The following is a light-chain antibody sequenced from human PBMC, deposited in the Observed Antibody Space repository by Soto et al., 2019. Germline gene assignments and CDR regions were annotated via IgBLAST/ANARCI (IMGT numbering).Light chain of an antibody. CDR2: GAS. J-gene: IGKJ1*01. CDR1: QSVNSN. V-gene: IGKV3-15*01. CDR3: QEYNDRKI. Sequence: EIVMTQSPGTLSVSPGERATLSCRASQSVNSNLDWYQQKPGQAPRLLIYGASIRASGIPARFSGSGSGREFTLTITSLQSEDFAIYFCQEYNDRKIFGQGTKVEIK.